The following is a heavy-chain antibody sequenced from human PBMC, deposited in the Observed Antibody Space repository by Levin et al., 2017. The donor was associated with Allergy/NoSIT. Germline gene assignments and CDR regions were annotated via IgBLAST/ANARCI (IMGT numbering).Heavy chain of an antibody. CDR3: TSGDYGDYVYYYYMDV. Sequence: GGSLRLSCAASGFTFSGSAMHWVRQASGKGLEWVGRIRSKANSYATAYAASVKGRFTISRDDSKNTAYLQMNSLKTEDTAVYYCTSGDYGDYVYYYYMDVWGKGTTVTVSS. J-gene: IGHJ6*03. V-gene: IGHV3-73*01. CDR2: IRSKANSYAT. CDR1: GFTFSGSA. D-gene: IGHD4-17*01.